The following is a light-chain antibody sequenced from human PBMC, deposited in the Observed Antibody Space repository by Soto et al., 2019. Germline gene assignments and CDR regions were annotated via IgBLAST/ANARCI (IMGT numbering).Light chain of an antibody. J-gene: IGKJ4*01. CDR1: QGVNTW. Sequence: DAHLTQSPSSVSASVGDRVTITCRASQGVNTWLAWYQKKPGKAPRLLIYGASSLQSGVPLRFSGSGSGTDFTLTISSLQPEDVGHYYCQQANNMPLTFGGGTKVDIK. V-gene: IGKV1-12*01. CDR3: QQANNMPLT. CDR2: GAS.